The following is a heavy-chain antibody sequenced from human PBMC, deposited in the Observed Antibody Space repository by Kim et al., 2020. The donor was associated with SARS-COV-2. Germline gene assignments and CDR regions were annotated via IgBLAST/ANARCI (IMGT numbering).Heavy chain of an antibody. CDR3: ARAPYDDYGDYVPDY. CDR1: GGTFSSYA. CDR2: IIPIFGTE. D-gene: IGHD4-17*01. J-gene: IGHJ4*02. Sequence: SVKVSCKASGGTFSSYAISWVRQAPGQGLEWMGGIIPIFGTENYAQKFQGRVTITADESTSTAYMELSSLRSEDTAVYYCARAPYDDYGDYVPDYWGQGTLVTVSS. V-gene: IGHV1-69*13.